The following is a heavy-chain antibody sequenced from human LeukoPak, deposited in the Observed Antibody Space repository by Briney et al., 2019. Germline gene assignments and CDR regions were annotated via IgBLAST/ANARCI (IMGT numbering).Heavy chain of an antibody. V-gene: IGHV3-11*04. Sequence: GGSLRLSCAASGFTFSDYYMSWIRQAPGEGLEWVSYISSSGITIYYADSVKGRFTISRDNAKNSLYLQMNSLRAEDTAVYYCARDLGNLVYYYGMDVWGQGTTVTVSS. D-gene: IGHD4-23*01. J-gene: IGHJ6*02. CDR3: ARDLGNLVYYYGMDV. CDR1: GFTFSDYY. CDR2: ISSSGITI.